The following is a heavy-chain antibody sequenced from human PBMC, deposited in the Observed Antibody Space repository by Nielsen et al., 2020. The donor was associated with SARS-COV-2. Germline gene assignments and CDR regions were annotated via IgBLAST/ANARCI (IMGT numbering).Heavy chain of an antibody. CDR2: IASSGSDI. Sequence: GESLKISCAASGFDFSHYIMIWVRQAPGKGLEWVSSIASSGSDIHYADSVKGRFTISRDNAKNSLYLQMNSLRAEDTAVYYCARDRRGYYDIYVLAAFDIWGQGTMVTVSS. J-gene: IGHJ3*02. CDR1: GFDFSHYI. D-gene: IGHD3-22*01. V-gene: IGHV3-21*01. CDR3: ARDRRGYYDIYVLAAFDI.